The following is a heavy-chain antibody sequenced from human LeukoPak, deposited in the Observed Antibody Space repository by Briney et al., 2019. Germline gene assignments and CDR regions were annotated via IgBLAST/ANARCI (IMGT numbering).Heavy chain of an antibody. CDR3: AKHTPRSRWLLDY. D-gene: IGHD5-24*01. CDR2: ISGSVGST. CDR1: GFTFSSYA. J-gene: IGHJ4*02. V-gene: IGHV3-23*01. Sequence: GGSVRLSCSASGFTFSSYAMSWVRQAAGKGLDGVSAISGSVGSTYYADSVKGRFTISRDNSKNTLYLQMNSLRAEDTAVYYCAKHTPRSRWLLDYWGQGTLVTVSS.